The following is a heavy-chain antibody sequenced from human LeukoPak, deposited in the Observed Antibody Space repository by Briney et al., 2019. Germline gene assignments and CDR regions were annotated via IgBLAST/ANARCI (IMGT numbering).Heavy chain of an antibody. J-gene: IGHJ4*02. CDR2: INPSGGST. Sequence: ASVKVSCKASGYTFTSYYMHWVRQAPGQGLEWMGIINPSGGSTSYAQKFQGRVTMTRDTSTSTVYMELSRLRSDDTAVYYCASQRGRYFDWLPSYYFDYWGQGTLVTVSS. D-gene: IGHD3-9*01. CDR3: ASQRGRYFDWLPSYYFDY. V-gene: IGHV1-46*01. CDR1: GYTFTSYY.